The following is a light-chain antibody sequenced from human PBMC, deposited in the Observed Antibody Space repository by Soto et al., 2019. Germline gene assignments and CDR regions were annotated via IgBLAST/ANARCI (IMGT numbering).Light chain of an antibody. CDR3: QHYGTSRT. V-gene: IGKV3-20*01. Sequence: ESVLAQSPGTLSLAPGEKATLSCRVSQSVINNQLAWYQQKAGQAPRLLIYGASSRATGIPDRFSGSGSGTDFTLTISRLEPEDFAVYYCQHYGTSRTFGGGTKVDIK. CDR2: GAS. CDR1: QSVINNQ. J-gene: IGKJ4*01.